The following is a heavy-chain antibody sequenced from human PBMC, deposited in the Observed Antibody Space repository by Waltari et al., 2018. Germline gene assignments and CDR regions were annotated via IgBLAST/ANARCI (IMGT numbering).Heavy chain of an antibody. V-gene: IGHV4-38-2*01. Sequence: QVQLQESGPGLVKPSETLSLTCAVSGYSISSGYSWGWIRQPPGKGLEWIGSIYHSGSTYYNPSLKSRVTISVDTSKNQFSLKLSSVTAADTAVYYCARVHSSSTHYMDVWGKGTTVTVSS. J-gene: IGHJ6*03. CDR1: GYSISSGYS. CDR2: IYHSGST. CDR3: ARVHSSSTHYMDV. D-gene: IGHD6-6*01.